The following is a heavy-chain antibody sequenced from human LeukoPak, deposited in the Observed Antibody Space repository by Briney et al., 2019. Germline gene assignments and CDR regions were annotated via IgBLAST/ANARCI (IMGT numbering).Heavy chain of an antibody. CDR1: GGSISSSSYY. CDR3: ATPYPAAASY. V-gene: IGHV4-39*01. CDR2: IYYSGST. J-gene: IGHJ4*02. D-gene: IGHD6-13*01. Sequence: SETLSLTCTVSGGSISSSSYYWGWICQPPGKGLEWIGSIYYSGSTYYNPSLKSRVTISVDTSKNQFSLKLSSVTAADTAVYYCATPYPAAASYWGQGTLVTVSS.